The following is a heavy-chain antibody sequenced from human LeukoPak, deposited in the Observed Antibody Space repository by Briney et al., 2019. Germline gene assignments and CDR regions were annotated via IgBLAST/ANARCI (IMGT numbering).Heavy chain of an antibody. Sequence: GGSLRLSCAASGFTFSTYVMNWVRQAPEKGLEWVSAIGGTDGTTFYADFVKGRFTISRDNSKNTLYPQMNSLRAEDTAVYYCAGDTPPGGDYYFDYWGQGTLVIASS. V-gene: IGHV3-23*01. CDR1: GFTFSTYV. CDR3: AGDTPPGGDYYFDY. J-gene: IGHJ4*02. D-gene: IGHD3-16*01. CDR2: IGGTDGTT.